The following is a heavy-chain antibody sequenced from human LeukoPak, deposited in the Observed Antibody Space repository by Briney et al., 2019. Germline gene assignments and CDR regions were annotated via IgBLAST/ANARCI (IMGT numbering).Heavy chain of an antibody. CDR2: IYYSGST. V-gene: IGHV4-59*01. D-gene: IGHD5-12*01. CDR3: ARGYSGYDWIDY. J-gene: IGHJ4*02. CDR1: GGSISSYY. Sequence: SETLSLTCTVSGGSISSYYWSWIRQPPGKGLEWIGYIYYSGSTNYNPSLKSRVTISVDTSKNQFSLKLSSVTAADTAVYYRARGYSGYDWIDYWGQGTLVTVSS.